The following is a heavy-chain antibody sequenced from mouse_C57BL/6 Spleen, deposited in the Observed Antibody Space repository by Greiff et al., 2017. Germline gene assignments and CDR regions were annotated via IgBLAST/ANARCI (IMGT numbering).Heavy chain of an antibody. J-gene: IGHJ3*01. CDR2: INPSNGGT. D-gene: IGHD3-2*02. CDR3: ARLGLDSSVPFAY. V-gene: IGHV1-53*01. Sequence: QVQLQQPGTELVKPGASVKLSCKASGYTFTSYWMHWVKQRPGQGLEWIGNINPSNGGTNYNEKFKSKATLTVDKSSSTAYMQLSSLTSADAAVYYYARLGLDSSVPFAYWGQGTLVTVSA. CDR1: GYTFTSYW.